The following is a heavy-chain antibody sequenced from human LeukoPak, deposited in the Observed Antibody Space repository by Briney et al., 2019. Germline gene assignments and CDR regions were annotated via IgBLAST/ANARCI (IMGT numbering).Heavy chain of an antibody. CDR3: ARDHSDYDFYYYYGMDV. CDR1: GYTFTSYG. D-gene: IGHD3-3*01. J-gene: IGHJ6*02. V-gene: IGHV1-18*01. CDR2: ISAYNGNT. Sequence: ASVKVSGKASGYTFTSYGISWVRQAPGQGLEWMGWISAYNGNTNYAQKLQGRVTMTTDTSTSTAYMELRSLRSDDTAVYYCARDHSDYDFYYYYGMDVWGQGTTVTVSS.